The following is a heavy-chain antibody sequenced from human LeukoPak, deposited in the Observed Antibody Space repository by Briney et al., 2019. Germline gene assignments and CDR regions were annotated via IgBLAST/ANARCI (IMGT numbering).Heavy chain of an antibody. CDR2: IYYSGST. Sequence: SETLSLTCTVSGVSISSGGYYWSWIRQHPGKGLEWIGYIYYSGSTYYNPSLKSRVTISVDTSKNQFSLKLSSVTAADTAVYYCARVLWSQYYFDYWGQGTLVTVSS. D-gene: IGHD2/OR15-2a*01. CDR1: GVSISSGGYY. CDR3: ARVLWSQYYFDY. J-gene: IGHJ4*02. V-gene: IGHV4-31*03.